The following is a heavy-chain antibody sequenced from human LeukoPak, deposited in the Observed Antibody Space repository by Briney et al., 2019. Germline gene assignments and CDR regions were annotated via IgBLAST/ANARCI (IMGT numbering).Heavy chain of an antibody. CDR2: ISYLSSHV. CDR1: GVTFSVYD. Sequence: GGSLRLSCSSSGVTFSVYDMNSVRQAPGKGLEWVSSISYLSSHVYYGDSVKGRFSISRDNAKNSLYLQMNRLGAEDTAIYYCGRAFSPLGTSTAGDLWGQGILVTVSS. J-gene: IGHJ4*02. V-gene: IGHV3-21*01. CDR3: GRAFSPLGTSTAGDL. D-gene: IGHD1-1*01.